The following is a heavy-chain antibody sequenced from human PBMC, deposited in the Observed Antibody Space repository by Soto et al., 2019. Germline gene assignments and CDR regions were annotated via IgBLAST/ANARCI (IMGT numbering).Heavy chain of an antibody. CDR2: IIPIFGTA. D-gene: IGHD3-10*01. Sequence: ASVKVSCKASGGTFSSYAISWVRQAPGQGLEWMGGIIPIFGTANYAQKFQGRVTITADESTSTAYMELSSLRSEDTAVYYCARTGAWFGELSYYYYYGMDVWGQGTTVTVSS. V-gene: IGHV1-69*13. CDR1: GGTFSSYA. J-gene: IGHJ6*02. CDR3: ARTGAWFGELSYYYYYGMDV.